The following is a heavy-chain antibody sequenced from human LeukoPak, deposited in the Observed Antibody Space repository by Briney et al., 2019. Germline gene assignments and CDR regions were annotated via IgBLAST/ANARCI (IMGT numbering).Heavy chain of an antibody. J-gene: IGHJ3*02. D-gene: IGHD2-2*01. CDR3: AKGRPGYWSSTSCPGDAFDI. V-gene: IGHV3-23*01. CDR2: ISGSGGST. CDR1: GFTFSSYA. Sequence: PGGSLRLSCAASGFTFSSYAMSWVRQAPGKGLEWVSAISGSGGSTYYADSVKGRFTISRDNSKNTLYLQMNSLRAEDTAVYYCAKGRPGYWSSTSCPGDAFDIWGQGTMVTVSS.